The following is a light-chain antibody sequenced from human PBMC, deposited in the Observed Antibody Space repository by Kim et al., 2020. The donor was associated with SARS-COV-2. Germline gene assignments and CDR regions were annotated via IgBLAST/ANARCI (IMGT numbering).Light chain of an antibody. J-gene: IGLJ2*01. CDR1: KLEDKF. Sequence: PGQTANNTCSGHKLEDKFTSWYQQRPGQSPLLVIYEDNKRPSVIPERFSGSNSGNTGTLTISGTQAMDEADYYCQAWDSVSGIIFGGGTQLTVL. CDR3: QAWDSVSGII. CDR2: EDN. V-gene: IGLV3-1*01.